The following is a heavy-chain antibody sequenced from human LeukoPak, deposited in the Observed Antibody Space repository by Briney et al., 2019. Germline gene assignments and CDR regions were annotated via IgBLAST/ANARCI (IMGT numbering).Heavy chain of an antibody. CDR3: ARPLQGSYAMDV. Sequence: GRSLRLSCVASGFYFNTYSLNWVRRAPGKGLEWVASVSSSSNYIRYADSMKGRVTISRDNAKNSLYLQMDSLRVDDTAVYYCARPLQGSYAMDVWGLGTTVIVSS. CDR2: VSSSSNYI. CDR1: GFYFNTYS. J-gene: IGHJ6*02. V-gene: IGHV3-21*06.